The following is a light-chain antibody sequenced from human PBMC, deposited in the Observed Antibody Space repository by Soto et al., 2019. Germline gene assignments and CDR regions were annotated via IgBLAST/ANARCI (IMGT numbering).Light chain of an antibody. Sequence: EIVLTQSPGTLSLSPGERGTLSCRASQNLGTLYLAWFQQKSGQAPRLLIYDASNRATGIPARFSGSGSGTDFTLTISSLEPEDFAVYYCQQRNSWPWTFGQGTKV. V-gene: IGKV3-11*01. J-gene: IGKJ1*01. CDR1: QNLGTLY. CDR3: QQRNSWPWT. CDR2: DAS.